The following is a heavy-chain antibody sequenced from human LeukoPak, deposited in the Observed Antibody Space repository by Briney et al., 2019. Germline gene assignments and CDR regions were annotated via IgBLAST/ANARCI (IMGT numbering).Heavy chain of an antibody. Sequence: SETLSLTCTVSGYSISSGYYWGWIRQPPGKGLEWIGSIYHSGSTYYNPSLKRRVAISVDTSKNQFSLKLSSVTAADTAVYYCARGSGNYFDYWGQGTLVTVSS. V-gene: IGHV4-38-2*02. CDR2: IYHSGST. CDR1: GYSISSGYY. D-gene: IGHD3-10*01. J-gene: IGHJ4*02. CDR3: ARGSGNYFDY.